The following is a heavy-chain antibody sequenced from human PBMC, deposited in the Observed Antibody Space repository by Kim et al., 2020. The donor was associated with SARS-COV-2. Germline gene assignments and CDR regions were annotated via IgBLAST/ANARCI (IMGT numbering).Heavy chain of an antibody. CDR1: GYTFTSYG. D-gene: IGHD3-10*01. V-gene: IGHV1-18*04. CDR3: ARDQPMVRGVIITPEYSGSYPFDY. CDR2: ISAYNGNT. Sequence: ASVKVSCKASGYTFTSYGISWVRQAPGQGLEWMGWISAYNGNTNYAQKLQGRVTMTTDTSTSTAYMELRSLRSDDTAVYYCARDQPMVRGVIITPEYSGSYPFDYWGQGTLVTVSS. J-gene: IGHJ4*02.